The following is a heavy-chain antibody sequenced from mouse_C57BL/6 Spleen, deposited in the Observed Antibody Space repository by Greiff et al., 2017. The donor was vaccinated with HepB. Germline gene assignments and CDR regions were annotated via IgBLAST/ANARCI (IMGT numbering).Heavy chain of an antibody. CDR1: GFTFSSYG. CDR3: ARHYYDSSYDIGSLDY. D-gene: IGHD1-1*01. J-gene: IGHJ4*01. V-gene: IGHV5-6*01. Sequence: EVKLVESGGDLVKPGGSLKLSCAASGFTFSSYGMSWVRQTPDKRLEWVATISSGGSYTYYPDSVKGRFTISRDNAKNTLYLQMSRLKSEDTAMYYCARHYYDSSYDIGSLDYWGQGTSVTVSS. CDR2: ISSGGSYT.